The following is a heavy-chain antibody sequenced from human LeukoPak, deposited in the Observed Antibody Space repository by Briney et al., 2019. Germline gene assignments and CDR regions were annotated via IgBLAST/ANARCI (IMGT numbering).Heavy chain of an antibody. CDR2: ISAYNGNT. CDR1: GYTFTSYG. Sequence: ASVKVSCKASGYTFTSYGISWVRQAPGQGLEWMGWISAYNGNTNYAQKLQGRVTMTTDTSTSTAYMELRSLRSDDTAVYYCVTRVTDVDTAMVDLDYWGQGTLVTVSS. V-gene: IGHV1-18*01. J-gene: IGHJ4*02. D-gene: IGHD5-18*01. CDR3: VTRVTDVDTAMVDLDY.